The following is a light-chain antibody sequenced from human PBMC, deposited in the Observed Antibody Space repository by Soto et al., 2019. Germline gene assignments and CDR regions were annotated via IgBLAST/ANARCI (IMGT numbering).Light chain of an antibody. J-gene: IGKJ5*01. CDR1: QSVSSY. CDR2: DAS. Sequence: IVLTQSPGTLSLSPGGRVTLSCRASQSVSSYLAWYQQKPGQAPRLLIYDASNRATGIPARFSGSGSGTDFTLTISSLEPEDFAVYYCQQRSNWPPITFGQGTRLEIK. V-gene: IGKV3-11*01. CDR3: QQRSNWPPIT.